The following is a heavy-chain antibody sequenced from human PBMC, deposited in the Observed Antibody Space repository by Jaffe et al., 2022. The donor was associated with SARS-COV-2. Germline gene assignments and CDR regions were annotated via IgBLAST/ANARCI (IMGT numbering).Heavy chain of an antibody. V-gene: IGHV3-30-3*01. CDR2: IAKDGGNK. Sequence: QVQLVESGGGVVQPGRSLRLSCAASGFTFSSYAMHWVRQAPGKGLEWVAVIAKDGGNKFYADSVKGRFTISRDNSKNTLYLQMNSLRAEDTAVYYCARDLVGAAPGDFQHWGQGTLVTVSS. J-gene: IGHJ1*01. CDR3: ARDLVGAAPGDFQH. D-gene: IGHD2-15*01. CDR1: GFTFSSYA.